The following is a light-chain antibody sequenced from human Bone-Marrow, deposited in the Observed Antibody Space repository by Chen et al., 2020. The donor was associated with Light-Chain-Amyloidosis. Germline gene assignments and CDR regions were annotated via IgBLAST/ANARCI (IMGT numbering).Light chain of an antibody. CDR2: GSS. V-gene: IGKV3-20*01. CDR1: QTIRSNY. Sequence: EIVLTQSLGNRSLGPGEGANLSCRASQTIRSNYLTCYQQKFGQAPRLLIYGSSSRATGIPDRFTGSGSGTDFTLTINRLEPEDFAMYYCQQYGTSPLTLGGGTKVEIK. J-gene: IGKJ4*01. CDR3: QQYGTSPLT.